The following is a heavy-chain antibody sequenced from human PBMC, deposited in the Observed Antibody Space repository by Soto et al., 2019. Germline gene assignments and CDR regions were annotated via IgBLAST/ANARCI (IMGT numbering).Heavy chain of an antibody. J-gene: IGHJ4*02. CDR3: ARVKGGYSGYDPLFDY. CDR1: GFTFSSYA. CDR2: ISSNGGST. Sequence: GGSLRLSCAASGFTFSSYAMHWVRQAPGKGLEYVSAISSNGGSTYYANSVKGRFTISRDNSKNTLYLQMGSLRAEDMAVYYCARVKGGYSGYDPLFDYWGQGTLVTVSS. D-gene: IGHD5-12*01. V-gene: IGHV3-64*01.